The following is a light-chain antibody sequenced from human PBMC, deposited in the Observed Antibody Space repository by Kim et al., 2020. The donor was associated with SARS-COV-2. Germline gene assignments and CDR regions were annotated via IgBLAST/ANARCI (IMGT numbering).Light chain of an antibody. CDR1: SGSIASNF. CDR3: QSYDSNSHWV. Sequence: KTIIISCTRSSGSIASNFVQWSQQRPGSAPTTLIYQGDQRPSGVPDRFSGSIDYSSNSASLTVSGLQTEDEADYYCQSYDSNSHWVFGGGTQLTVL. V-gene: IGLV6-57*03. J-gene: IGLJ3*02. CDR2: QGD.